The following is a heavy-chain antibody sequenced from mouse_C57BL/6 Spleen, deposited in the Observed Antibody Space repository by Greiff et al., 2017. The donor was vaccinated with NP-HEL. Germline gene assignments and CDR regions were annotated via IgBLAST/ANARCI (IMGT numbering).Heavy chain of an antibody. CDR2: INPRRGYT. Sequence: VQLQQSGAELAKPGASVKLSCKASGYTFTSYWMPWVKQRPGQGLDWIGYINPRRGYTKYNQKFKDKATLTADKSSSTADMQVSSLTDEDSEVYYCARSIFDYWGQGTTLTVSS. CDR3: ARSIFDY. V-gene: IGHV1-7*01. J-gene: IGHJ2*01. CDR1: GYTFTSYW.